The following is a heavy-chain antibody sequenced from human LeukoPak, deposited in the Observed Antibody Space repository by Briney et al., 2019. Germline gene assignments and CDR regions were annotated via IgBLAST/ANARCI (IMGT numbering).Heavy chain of an antibody. CDR3: VRDRGTATVRSFDI. D-gene: IGHD4-17*01. Sequence: PGGSLRLSCAASGITFSNYEMNWVRQAPGKGLEWVSYISSRGTTTHYADSVKGRFIISRDIAENSLYLQMNSLRVEDTALYHCVRDRGTATVRSFDIWGQGTMVTVSS. CDR1: GITFSNYE. V-gene: IGHV3-48*03. J-gene: IGHJ3*02. CDR2: ISSRGTTT.